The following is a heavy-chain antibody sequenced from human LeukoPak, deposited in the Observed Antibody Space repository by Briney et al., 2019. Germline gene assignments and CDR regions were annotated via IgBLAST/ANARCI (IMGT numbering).Heavy chain of an antibody. Sequence: AGRSLRLSCAASGFTFNRNAISWVRQAPGKGLEWVSTIGGSGDKTFYADSVKGRFTISRDNSKNMVHLQMNSLTGEDTALYYCVRRGDASSGWGDHDFWGQGALVTVSS. CDR1: GFTFNRNA. J-gene: IGHJ4*02. CDR2: IGGSGDKT. CDR3: VRRGDASSGWGDHDF. V-gene: IGHV3-23*01. D-gene: IGHD6-19*01.